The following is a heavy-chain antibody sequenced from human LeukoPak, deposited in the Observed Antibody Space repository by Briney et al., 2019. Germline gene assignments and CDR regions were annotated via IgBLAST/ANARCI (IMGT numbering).Heavy chain of an antibody. CDR3: ARDGNPDAFDI. CDR2: IYYSGST. V-gene: IGHV4-39*07. J-gene: IGHJ3*02. Sequence: SETLSLTCAVYGGSFSSYYWGWIRQPPGKGLEWIGSIYYSGSTYYNPSLKSRVTISVDTSKNQFSLKLSSVTAADTAVYYCARDGNPDAFDIWGQGTMVTVSS. CDR1: GGSFSSYY.